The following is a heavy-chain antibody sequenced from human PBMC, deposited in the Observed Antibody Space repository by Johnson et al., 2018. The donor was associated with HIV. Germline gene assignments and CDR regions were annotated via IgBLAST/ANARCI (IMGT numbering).Heavy chain of an antibody. CDR1: GFSLGAYA. V-gene: IGHV3-15*01. Sequence: VQLVESGGGVVQPGRSLRLSCVASGFSLGAYAIHWVRQAPGKGLEWVGRITSTTDGGTTDYATAIKGRFTISRDDSKSMVYLQMNSLRAGDTAVYYCARDRSKGGAFDIWGQGTMVTVSS. J-gene: IGHJ3*02. CDR3: ARDRSKGGAFDI. CDR2: ITSTTDGGTT. D-gene: IGHD2/OR15-2a*01.